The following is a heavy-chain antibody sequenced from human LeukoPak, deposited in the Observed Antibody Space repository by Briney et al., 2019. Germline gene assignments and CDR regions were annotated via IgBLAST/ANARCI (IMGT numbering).Heavy chain of an antibody. CDR1: GGTFSSYT. J-gene: IGHJ4*02. Sequence: SVKVSCKASGGTFSSYTTSWVRQAPGQGLEWMGRIIPILGIANYAQKFQGRVTITADKSTSTAYMELSSLRSEDTAVYYCARVPPGGKVFDYWGQGTLVTVSS. CDR2: IIPILGIA. CDR3: ARVPPGGKVFDY. D-gene: IGHD4-23*01. V-gene: IGHV1-69*02.